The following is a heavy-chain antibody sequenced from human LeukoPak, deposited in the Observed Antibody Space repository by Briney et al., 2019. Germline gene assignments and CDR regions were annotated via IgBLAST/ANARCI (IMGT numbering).Heavy chain of an antibody. J-gene: IGHJ6*03. D-gene: IGHD6-19*01. CDR2: IIPIFGTA. V-gene: IGHV1-69*05. CDR1: GGTFSSYA. CDR3: ARTSGWSVNYYYYYMDV. Sequence: ASVKVSCKASGGTFSSYAISWVRQAPGQGLEWMGGIIPIFGTANYAQKFQGRVTITTDESTSTAYMELSSLRSEDTAVYYCARTSGWSVNYYYYYMDVWGKGTTVTVSS.